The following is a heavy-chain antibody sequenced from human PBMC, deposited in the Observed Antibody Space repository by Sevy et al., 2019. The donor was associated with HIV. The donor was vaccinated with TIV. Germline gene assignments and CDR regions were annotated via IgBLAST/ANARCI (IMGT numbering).Heavy chain of an antibody. CDR1: GFTFGDYA. J-gene: IGHJ4*02. D-gene: IGHD3-22*01. V-gene: IGHV3-49*03. CDR3: TGLQYYYDSSGLEWGYYFDY. CDR2: IRSKAYGGTT. Sequence: GGSLRLSCTASGFTFGDYAMSWFRQAPGKGLEWVGFIRSKAYGGTTEYAASVKGRFTISRDDSKSIAYLQMNSLKTEDTAVYYGTGLQYYYDSSGLEWGYYFDYWGQGTLVTISS.